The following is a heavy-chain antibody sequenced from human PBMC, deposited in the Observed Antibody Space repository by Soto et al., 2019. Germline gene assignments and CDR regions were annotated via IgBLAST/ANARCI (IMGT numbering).Heavy chain of an antibody. CDR2: IWYDGSNK. CDR3: ASDHVWD. D-gene: IGHD1-26*01. V-gene: IGHV3-33*01. J-gene: IGHJ1*01. Sequence: QVQLVESGGGVVQPGRSMRLSCAASGFTFSSYGMHWDRQAPGKGLEWVAVIWYDGSNKYYADSVKGRFTISRDNSKNTLYMQMNRLRAEVTAVYYCASDHVWDWGQGTLVTVSS. CDR1: GFTFSSYG.